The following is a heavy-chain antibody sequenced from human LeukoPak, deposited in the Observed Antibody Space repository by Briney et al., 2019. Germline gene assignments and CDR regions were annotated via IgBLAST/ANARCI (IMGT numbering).Heavy chain of an antibody. D-gene: IGHD3-22*01. CDR2: ISGRGSST. J-gene: IGHJ5*02. CDR1: GFTFRNYA. V-gene: IGHV3-23*01. CDR3: ARDSSPWYYYDRSGSNGFDP. Sequence: GRSLRLSCAASGFTFRNYAMSWVRQAPGTGLEWVSHISGRGSSTYYADSVKGRFTISRDNSKNTLYLQMNSLRAEDTAVYYCARDSSPWYYYDRSGSNGFDPWGQGTLVTVSS.